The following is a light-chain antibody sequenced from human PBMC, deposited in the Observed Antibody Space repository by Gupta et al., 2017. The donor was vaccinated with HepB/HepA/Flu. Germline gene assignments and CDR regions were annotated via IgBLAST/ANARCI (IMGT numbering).Light chain of an antibody. V-gene: IGKV4-1*01. Sequence: DIVMTQSPDSLAVSLGERATINCKSSQNILCNTFNKNYLAWYQQKPGQPPKLLIYWASTRESGVPDRFSGSASGTDFTLTISSLQAEDGAVYYCQQYYDTPLTFGGGTRVEI. CDR2: WAS. CDR3: QQYYDTPLT. CDR1: QNILCNTFNKNY. J-gene: IGKJ4*01.